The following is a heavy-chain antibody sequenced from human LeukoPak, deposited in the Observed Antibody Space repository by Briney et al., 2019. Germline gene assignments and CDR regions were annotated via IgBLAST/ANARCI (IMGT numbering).Heavy chain of an antibody. J-gene: IGHJ6*02. CDR1: GGTFSSYA. V-gene: IGHV1-69*04. Sequence: ASVKVSCKASGGTFSSYAISWVRQAPGQGLEWMGRIIPILGIANYAQKFQGRVTITADKSTNTAYMELSSLRSEDTAVYYCAREGRSTYGMDVWGQGTTVTVSS. CDR2: IIPILGIA. CDR3: AREGRSTYGMDV. D-gene: IGHD3-3*01.